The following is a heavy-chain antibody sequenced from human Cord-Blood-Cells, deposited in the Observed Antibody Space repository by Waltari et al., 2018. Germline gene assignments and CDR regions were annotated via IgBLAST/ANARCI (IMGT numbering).Heavy chain of an antibody. V-gene: IGHV4-38-2*01. J-gene: IGHJ5*02. Sequence: QVQLQESGPGLVKPSETLSLTCAVSGYSISSGYYWGWIRQPPGRGLGWIGSIYHSGSTYYNPSLKSRVTISVDTSKNQFSLKLSSGTAADTAVYYCARGGWLRSIAAAGWFDPWGQGTLVTVSS. D-gene: IGHD6-13*01. CDR1: GYSISSGYY. CDR3: ARGGWLRSIAAAGWFDP. CDR2: IYHSGST.